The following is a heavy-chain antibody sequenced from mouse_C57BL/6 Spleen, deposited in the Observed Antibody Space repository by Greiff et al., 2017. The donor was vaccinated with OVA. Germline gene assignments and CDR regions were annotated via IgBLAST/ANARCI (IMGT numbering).Heavy chain of an antibody. V-gene: IGHV1-50*01. CDR2: IDPSDSYT. J-gene: IGHJ2*01. Sequence: QVQLQQPGAELVKPGASVKLSCKASGYTFTSYLMQWVKQRPGQGLEWIGEIDPSDSYTNYNQKFKGKATLTVDTSSSTAYMQLSSLTSEDSAVYYCARMGTGTGDYWGQGTTLTVSS. D-gene: IGHD4-1*01. CDR3: ARMGTGTGDY. CDR1: GYTFTSYL.